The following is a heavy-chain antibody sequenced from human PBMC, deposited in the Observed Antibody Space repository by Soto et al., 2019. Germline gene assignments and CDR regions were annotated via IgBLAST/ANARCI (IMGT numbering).Heavy chain of an antibody. V-gene: IGHV3-23*01. D-gene: IGHD1-26*01. CDR2: ISGSGFKK. CDR3: AKNQGVELVPLATVDWFDP. Sequence: GGSLRVSCAASGFIFENFVMSWVRQSPGKGLEWISSISGSGFKKYYADSVKGRFTISRDNSKSTVYLELNNLSAEDTAVYHCAKNQGVELVPLATVDWFDPWGQGSVVTVSS. J-gene: IGHJ5*02. CDR1: GFIFENFV.